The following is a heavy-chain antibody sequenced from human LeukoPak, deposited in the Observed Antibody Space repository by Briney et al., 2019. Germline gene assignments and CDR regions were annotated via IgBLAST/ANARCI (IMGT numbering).Heavy chain of an antibody. Sequence: SETLSLTCTVSGGSISGSSYYWGWIRQPPGKGLEWIGSIYYSGSTYYNPSLKSRVTISVDTSKNQFSLKLSSVTAADTAVYYCARVYSGWFDYWGQGILVTVSS. J-gene: IGHJ4*02. V-gene: IGHV4-39*07. CDR3: ARVYSGWFDY. D-gene: IGHD6-19*01. CDR1: GGSISGSSYY. CDR2: IYYSGST.